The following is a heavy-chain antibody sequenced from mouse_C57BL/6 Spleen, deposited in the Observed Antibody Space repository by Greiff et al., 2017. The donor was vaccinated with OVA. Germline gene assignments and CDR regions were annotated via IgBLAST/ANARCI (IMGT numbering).Heavy chain of an antibody. Sequence: VKQSCKASGYTFTSYWMHWVQQRPGRGLEWIGRIDPNSGGTKYNEKFKSKATLTVDKPSSTAYMQLSSLTSEDSAVYYCARGGYGSSYDWYFDVWGTGTTVTVSS. CDR2: IDPNSGGT. CDR3: ARGGYGSSYDWYFDV. CDR1: GYTFTSYW. J-gene: IGHJ1*03. D-gene: IGHD1-1*01. V-gene: IGHV1-72*01.